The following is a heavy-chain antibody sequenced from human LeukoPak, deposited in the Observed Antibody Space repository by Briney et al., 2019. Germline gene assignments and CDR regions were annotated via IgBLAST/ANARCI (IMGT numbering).Heavy chain of an antibody. CDR1: GGSLSSDDYY. CDR3: ARVTLTSGAAIDI. V-gene: IGHV4-31*03. Sequence: SQTLSLTCTVSGGSLSSDDYYWSWIRQHPGKGLEWIVYIYHSGKPYCNPSLKSRIIMSIDTSENQFSLKLSSVTAADTAMYYCARVTLTSGAAIDIWGQGTVVTVSS. D-gene: IGHD1-14*01. J-gene: IGHJ3*02. CDR2: IYHSGKP.